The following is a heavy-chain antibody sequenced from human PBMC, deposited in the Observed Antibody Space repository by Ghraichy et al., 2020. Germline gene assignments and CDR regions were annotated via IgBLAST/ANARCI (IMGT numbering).Heavy chain of an antibody. Sequence: GGSLRLSCAASGFTFSSYSMNWVRQAPGKGLEWVSSISSSSSYIYYADSVKGRFTISRDNAKNSLYLQMNSLRAEDTAVYYCARATLYSRPTLCTFDIWGQGTMVTVSS. J-gene: IGHJ3*02. V-gene: IGHV3-21*01. D-gene: IGHD6-13*01. CDR2: ISSSSSYI. CDR1: GFTFSSYS. CDR3: ARATLYSRPTLCTFDI.